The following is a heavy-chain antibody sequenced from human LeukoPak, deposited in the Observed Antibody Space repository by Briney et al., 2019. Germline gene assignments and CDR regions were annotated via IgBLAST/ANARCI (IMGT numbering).Heavy chain of an antibody. CDR2: IYSGGST. V-gene: IGHV3-66*01. D-gene: IGHD2-21*02. J-gene: IGHJ3*02. CDR1: GSTVSSNY. CDR3: ARNPNLSAYCGGDCYPGAFDI. Sequence: GGSLRLSCAASGSTVSSNYMSWVRQAPGKGLEWVSVIYSGGSTYYADSVKGRFTISRDNSKNTLYLQMNSLRAEDTAVYYCARNPNLSAYCGGDCYPGAFDIWGQGTMVTVSS.